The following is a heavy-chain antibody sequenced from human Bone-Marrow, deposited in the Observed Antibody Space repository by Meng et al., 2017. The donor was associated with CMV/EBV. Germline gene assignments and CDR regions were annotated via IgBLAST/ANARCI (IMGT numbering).Heavy chain of an antibody. J-gene: IGHJ5*02. CDR3: ARGGYYYDSSGYYHQGSWFDP. D-gene: IGHD3-22*01. V-gene: IGHV3-21*01. CDR2: ISSSSSYI. Sequence: GGSLRLSCAASGFTFSSYSMNWVRQAPGKGLEWVSSISSSSSYIYYADSVKGRFTISRDNAKNSLYLQMNSLRAEDTAVYYCARGGYYYDSSGYYHQGSWFDPWGQGTLVTVSS. CDR1: GFTFSSYS.